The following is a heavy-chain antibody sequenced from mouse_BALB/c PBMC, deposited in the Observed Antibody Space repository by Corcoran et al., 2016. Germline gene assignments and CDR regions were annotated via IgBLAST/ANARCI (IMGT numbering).Heavy chain of an antibody. CDR3: ARRRYGNYYAMDY. J-gene: IGHJ4*01. CDR1: GYTFTSYV. Sequence: EVQLQQSGPELVKPGASVKMSCKASGYTFTSYVMNWVKQKPGQGLEWSGYLNPYNDDTKYNEKFKGKATRTSDKSSSTAYMELSSLTSEDSAVDYCARRRYGNYYAMDYWGQGTSVTVS. D-gene: IGHD2-10*02. CDR2: LNPYNDDT. V-gene: IGHV1S136*01.